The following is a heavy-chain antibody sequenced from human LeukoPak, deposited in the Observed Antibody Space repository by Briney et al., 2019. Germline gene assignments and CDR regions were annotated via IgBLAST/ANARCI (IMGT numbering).Heavy chain of an antibody. CDR1: GGPLCGYY. Sequence: SETLSLTCAVCGGPLCGYYWRWPRQPPGKALEWIGDLTHSGTTNYNPSLKSRVTISVDTSKHQFSLNLSSVTAAESTIYCGARGLADYSYFGMDVWGQGTTVTVSS. V-gene: IGHV4-34*01. J-gene: IGHJ6*02. CDR2: LTHSGTT. D-gene: IGHD2-15*01. CDR3: ARGLADYSYFGMDV.